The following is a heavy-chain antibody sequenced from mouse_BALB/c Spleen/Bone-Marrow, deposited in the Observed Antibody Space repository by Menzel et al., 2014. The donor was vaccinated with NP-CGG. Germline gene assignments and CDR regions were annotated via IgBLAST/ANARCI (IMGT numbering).Heavy chain of an antibody. CDR1: GFNVKDTY. CDR2: IDPANGNT. D-gene: IGHD2-2*01. CDR3: ASYVYGFYFDY. V-gene: IGHV14-3*02. Sequence: VQLQQSGAELVKPGASVKLSCTASGFNVKDTYIHWVKQRPEQGLEWIGRIDPANGNTKYDPKFQGKDTITADTASNTAYLQLSSLTSEDTAVYYCASYVYGFYFDYWGQGPPLTVSS. J-gene: IGHJ2*01.